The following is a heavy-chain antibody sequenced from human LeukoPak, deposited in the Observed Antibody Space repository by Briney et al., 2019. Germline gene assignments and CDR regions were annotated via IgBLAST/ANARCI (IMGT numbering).Heavy chain of an antibody. CDR2: IIPIFGTA. CDR3: ARDVLRFLEWPSYYYYYMDV. J-gene: IGHJ6*03. V-gene: IGHV1-69*01. D-gene: IGHD3-3*01. Sequence: SVKVSCKASGGTFSSNAISWVRQAPGQGLEWMGGIIPIFGTANYAQKFQGRVTITADESTSTAYMELSSLRSEDTAVYYCARDVLRFLEWPSYYYYYMDVWGKGTTVTVSS. CDR1: GGTFSSNA.